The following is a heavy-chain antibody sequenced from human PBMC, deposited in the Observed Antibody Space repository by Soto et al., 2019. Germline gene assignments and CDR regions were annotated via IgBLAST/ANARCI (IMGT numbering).Heavy chain of an antibody. CDR2: IYYTGAT. CDR1: GGSIGSFY. Sequence: QVQLQDSGSGLVKPAETLSLTCTVSGGSIGSFYWSWIRHAPGRGLEWIGYIYYTGATSYNPTRQSRVNIALDTSKNQVSLNLTSVTAVDAAVYYCARDDGYTGYERGQGILVTVSS. V-gene: IGHV4-4*08. CDR3: ARDDGYTGYE. D-gene: IGHD5-12*01. J-gene: IGHJ4*02.